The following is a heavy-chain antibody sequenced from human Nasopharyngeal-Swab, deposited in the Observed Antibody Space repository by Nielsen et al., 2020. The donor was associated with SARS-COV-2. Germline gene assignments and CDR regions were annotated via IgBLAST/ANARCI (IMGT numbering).Heavy chain of an antibody. J-gene: IGHJ6*02. V-gene: IGHV1-69*04. Sequence: SVKVSCKDSGGTFSSYAISWVRQAPGQGLEWMGRIIPILGIANYAQKFQGRVTITADKSTSTAYMELSSLTSEDTAVYYFARDLWLETDYYYHGMDVWGQGTTVTVSS. CDR3: ARDLWLETDYYYHGMDV. D-gene: IGHD6-19*01. CDR2: IIPILGIA. CDR1: GGTFSSYA.